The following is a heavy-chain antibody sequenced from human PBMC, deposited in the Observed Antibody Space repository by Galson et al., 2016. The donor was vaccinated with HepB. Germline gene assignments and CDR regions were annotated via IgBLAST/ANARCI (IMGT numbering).Heavy chain of an antibody. J-gene: IGHJ4*02. V-gene: IGHV4-61*01. D-gene: IGHD2/OR15-2a*01. Sequence: ETLSLTCTVSGDSVSSGKYCWSWIRQPPGKGLEWIAYISYSGNTNSNPSLKSRVALSIDRSKSQFSLKLSSVTAADTALYYCARSSGNIEYHRIVWGQGTLVTVSS. CDR2: ISYSGNT. CDR3: ARSSGNIEYHRIV. CDR1: GDSVSSGKYC.